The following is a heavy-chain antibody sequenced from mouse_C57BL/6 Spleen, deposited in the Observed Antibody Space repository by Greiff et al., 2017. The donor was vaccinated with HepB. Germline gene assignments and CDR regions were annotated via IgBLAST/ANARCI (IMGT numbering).Heavy chain of an antibody. D-gene: IGHD1-1*01. CDR3: TRVPINTVVAKGWYFDV. J-gene: IGHJ1*03. CDR1: GYTFTSYW. CDR2: IYPGNSDT. Sequence: EVQLQQSGTVLARPGASVKMSCKTSGYTFTSYWMHWVKQRPGQGLEWIGAIYPGNSDTSYNQKFKGKAKLTAVTSASTAYMERSSLTNEDSAVYYCTRVPINTVVAKGWYFDVWGTGTTVTVSS. V-gene: IGHV1-5*01.